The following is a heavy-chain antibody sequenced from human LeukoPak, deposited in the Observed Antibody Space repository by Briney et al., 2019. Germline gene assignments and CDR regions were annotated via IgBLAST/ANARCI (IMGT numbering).Heavy chain of an antibody. V-gene: IGHV4-39*01. D-gene: IGHD6-19*01. J-gene: IGHJ4*02. Sequence: PSETLSLTCTVSGGSISSSSYYWGWIRQPPGKGLEWIGSIYYSGSTYYNPSLKSRVTISVDTSKNQFSLKLSSVTAADTAVYYCARGGIAVAGAPPKYWGQGTLVTVFS. CDR1: GGSISSSSYY. CDR2: IYYSGST. CDR3: ARGGIAVAGAPPKY.